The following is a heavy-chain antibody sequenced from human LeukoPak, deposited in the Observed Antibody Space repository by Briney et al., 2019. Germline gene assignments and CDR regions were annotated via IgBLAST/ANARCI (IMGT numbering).Heavy chain of an antibody. CDR1: GGTFSSYA. Sequence: EASVKVSCKASGGTFSSYAISWVRQAPGQGLEWMGWINPNTGNPTYAQAFTGRFVFSLDTSVSTAYLQISSLNTEDTAVYYCAIDQPVAGVSNFDSWGQGTLVTVSS. J-gene: IGHJ4*02. V-gene: IGHV7-4-1*02. CDR3: AIDQPVAGVSNFDS. CDR2: INPNTGNP. D-gene: IGHD6-19*01.